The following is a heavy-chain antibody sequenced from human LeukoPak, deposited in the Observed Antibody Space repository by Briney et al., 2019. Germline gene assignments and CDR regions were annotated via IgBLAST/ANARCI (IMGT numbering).Heavy chain of an antibody. CDR1: GFTFSSYG. Sequence: AGGSLRLSCAASGFTFSSYGMHWVRQAPGKGLEWVAVISYDGSNKYYADSVKGRFTISRDNSKNTLYLQMNSLRAEDTAVYYCAKDWREGNSWAFHDLWGRGTLVTVSS. V-gene: IGHV3-30*18. J-gene: IGHJ2*01. D-gene: IGHD6-13*01. CDR3: AKDWREGNSWAFHDL. CDR2: ISYDGSNK.